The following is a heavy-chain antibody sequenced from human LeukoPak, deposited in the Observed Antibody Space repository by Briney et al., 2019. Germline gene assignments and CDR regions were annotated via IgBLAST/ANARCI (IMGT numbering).Heavy chain of an antibody. V-gene: IGHV3-23*01. D-gene: IGHD6-19*01. CDR3: AKDIGIAVAGSAFDI. CDR1: EFTFSSYT. J-gene: IGHJ3*02. CDR2: ISGSGGNT. Sequence: GGSLRLSCAASEFTFSSYTMSWVRQAPGKGLGWVSAISGSGGNTYYADSVKGRFAISRDNSKNTLYLQMNSLRAEDTAVYFCAKDIGIAVAGSAFDIWGQGTMVTVSS.